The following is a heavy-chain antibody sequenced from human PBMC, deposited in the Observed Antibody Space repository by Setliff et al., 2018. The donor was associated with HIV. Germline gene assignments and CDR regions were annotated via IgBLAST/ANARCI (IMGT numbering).Heavy chain of an antibody. CDR3: AKDDGSYWGNYFDS. Sequence: PGGSLRLSCAASGFTFRNFGMHWVRQAPGKGLEWVAVIWFDGRSKYYADPVKGRFTISRDNSKNTLYLQMNSLRVEDTALYYCAKDDGSYWGNYFDSWGQGTLVTVSS. D-gene: IGHD1-26*01. J-gene: IGHJ4*02. CDR1: GFTFRNFG. V-gene: IGHV3-33*03. CDR2: IWFDGRSK.